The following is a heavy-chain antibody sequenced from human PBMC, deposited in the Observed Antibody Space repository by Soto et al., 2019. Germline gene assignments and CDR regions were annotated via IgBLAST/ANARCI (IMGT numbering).Heavy chain of an antibody. CDR3: AKDAISGDGIWLMDS. CDR1: GFTLSYYY. J-gene: IGHJ5*02. D-gene: IGHD4-17*01. CDR2: LLRSGSSA. V-gene: IGHV3-23*01. Sequence: GGSLRLSCAASGFTLSYYYMTWARQAPGKGLEWVSSLLRSGSSAYYADSVRGRFTISSDTSANSLYLQMDNLRAEDTAIYYCAKDAISGDGIWLMDSWGQGTVVTVSS.